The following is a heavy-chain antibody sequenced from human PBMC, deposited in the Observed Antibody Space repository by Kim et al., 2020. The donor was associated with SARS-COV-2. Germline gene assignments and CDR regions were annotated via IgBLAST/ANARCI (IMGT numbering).Heavy chain of an antibody. CDR1: GGSIRSDDYY. D-gene: IGHD3-22*01. V-gene: IGHV4-39*01. CDR3: ARQQTYDYDSRYYYY. J-gene: IGHJ6*01. Sequence: SETLSLTCVVSGGSIRSDDYYWGWIRQPPGKGLEWIASITYTGTTYFNPSLKSRVTVSVDTSEKHLSLTLASVTAADTALYYCARQQTYDYDSRYYYY. CDR2: ITYTGTT.